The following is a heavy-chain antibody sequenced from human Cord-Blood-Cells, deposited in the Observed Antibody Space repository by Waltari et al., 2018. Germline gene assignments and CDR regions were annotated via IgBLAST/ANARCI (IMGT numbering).Heavy chain of an antibody. Sequence: QVQLVESGGGVVQPGRLLRLSCAASGFTFSSCGMPWVRQAPGKGLEWVAVIGYDGSNKYYADSVKGRFTISRDNSKNTLYLQMNSLRAEDTAVYYCARGNDYGDYWGQGTLVTVSS. J-gene: IGHJ4*02. CDR2: IGYDGSNK. CDR1: GFTFSSCG. CDR3: ARGNDYGDY. V-gene: IGHV3-33*01.